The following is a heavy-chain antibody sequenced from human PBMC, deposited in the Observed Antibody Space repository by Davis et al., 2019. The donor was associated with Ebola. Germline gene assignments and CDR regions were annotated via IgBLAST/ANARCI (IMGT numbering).Heavy chain of an antibody. J-gene: IGHJ5*02. D-gene: IGHD1-14*01. CDR2: IYYRGST. CDR1: VGSISGYY. V-gene: IGHV4-59*01. CDR3: ARNSITKFNWLDP. Sequence: PSETLSLTCTVSVGSISGYYWSWIRQSPTKGLEWIGSIYYRGSTTYNPSLKSRVTLSVDTSKNQFSLMLSSVTAADTAVYYCARNSITKFNWLDPWGQGALVTVSS.